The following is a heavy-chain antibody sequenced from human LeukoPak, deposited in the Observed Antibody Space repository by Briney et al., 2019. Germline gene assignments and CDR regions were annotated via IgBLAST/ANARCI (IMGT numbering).Heavy chain of an antibody. Sequence: ASVKASCKASGYTYTSYGISWVRQAPGQGLEWMGWISAYNGNTNYAQKLQGRVTMTTDTSTSTAYMELRSLRSDDTAVYYCARMGEYIVVVVAATPFDYWGQGTLVTVSS. CDR3: ARMGEYIVVVVAATPFDY. J-gene: IGHJ4*02. CDR2: ISAYNGNT. V-gene: IGHV1-18*04. CDR1: GYTYTSYG. D-gene: IGHD2-15*01.